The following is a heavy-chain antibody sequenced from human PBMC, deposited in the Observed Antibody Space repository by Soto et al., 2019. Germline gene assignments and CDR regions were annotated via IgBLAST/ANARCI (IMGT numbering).Heavy chain of an antibody. Sequence: SETLSLTCAVYGGSFSGYYWSWIRQPPGKGLEWIGEINHSGSTNYNPSLKSRVTISVDTSKNQFSLKLSSVTAADTAVYYCARGLYCSGGSCYSLWYYYGMDVWGQGTTVTVSS. CDR3: ARGLYCSGGSCYSLWYYYGMDV. CDR1: GGSFSGYY. D-gene: IGHD2-15*01. J-gene: IGHJ6*02. V-gene: IGHV4-34*01. CDR2: INHSGST.